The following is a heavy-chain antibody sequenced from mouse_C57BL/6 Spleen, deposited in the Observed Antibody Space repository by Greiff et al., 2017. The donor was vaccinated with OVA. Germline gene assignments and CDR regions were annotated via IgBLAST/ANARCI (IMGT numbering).Heavy chain of an antibody. D-gene: IGHD1-1*01. J-gene: IGHJ3*01. CDR3: ARHYGSSGFAY. Sequence: EVQVVESGGGLVKPGGSLKLSCAASGFTFSDYGMHWVRQAPEKGLEWVAYISSGSSTIYYADTVKGRFTISRDNAKNTLFLQMTSLRSEDTAMYYCARHYGSSGFAYWGQGTLVTVSA. CDR1: GFTFSDYG. V-gene: IGHV5-17*01. CDR2: ISSGSSTI.